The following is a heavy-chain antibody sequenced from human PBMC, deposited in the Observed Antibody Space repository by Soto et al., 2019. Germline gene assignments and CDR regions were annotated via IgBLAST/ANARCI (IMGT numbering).Heavy chain of an antibody. D-gene: IGHD2-2*01. CDR2: ISGSGGST. V-gene: IGHV3-23*01. CDR1: GFTFSSYA. Sequence: GGSLRLSCAASGFTFSSYAMSWVRQAPGKGLEWVSAISGSGGSTYYADSVKGRFTISRDTSKNTLYLQMNSLRAEDTAVYYCANQPIFLDGRGLVVPAAIKGDAFDIWGQGTMVTVSS. CDR3: ANQPIFLDGRGLVVPAAIKGDAFDI. J-gene: IGHJ3*02.